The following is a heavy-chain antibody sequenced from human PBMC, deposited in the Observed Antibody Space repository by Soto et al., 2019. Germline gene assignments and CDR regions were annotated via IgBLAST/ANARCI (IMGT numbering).Heavy chain of an antibody. CDR1: GYTFTNFG. CDR3: ARVIPGAEAWFDP. D-gene: IGHD2-2*01. CDR2: ISAYTDDP. Sequence: QGQLVQAGAEVKKPGASVKVSCTASGYTFTNFGVTWGRQAPGQELEWMGWISAYTDDPNYAQKFQGRVTMTIYTSTSTAYFDMRSLTSDDTAVYYCARVIPGAEAWFDPWGQGTLVTVSS. V-gene: IGHV1-18*01. J-gene: IGHJ5*02.